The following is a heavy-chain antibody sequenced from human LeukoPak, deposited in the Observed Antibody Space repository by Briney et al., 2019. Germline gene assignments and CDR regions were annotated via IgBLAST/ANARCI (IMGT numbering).Heavy chain of an antibody. Sequence: SVKVSCKFCGYTLTELSMHWVRQACGKGLEWMGGFDSGDGETIYAQKFQGRVTMTEDTSTNTAYMELSSLRSEDTAVYYCATAIYYYDSSGYSSAFDIWGQGTMVTVSS. D-gene: IGHD3-22*01. J-gene: IGHJ3*02. CDR2: FDSGDGET. CDR1: GYTLTELS. V-gene: IGHV1-24*01. CDR3: ATAIYYYDSSGYSSAFDI.